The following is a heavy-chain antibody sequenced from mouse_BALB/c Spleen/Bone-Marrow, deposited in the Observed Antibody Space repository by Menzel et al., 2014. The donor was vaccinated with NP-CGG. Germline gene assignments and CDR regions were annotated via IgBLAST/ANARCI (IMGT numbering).Heavy chain of an antibody. CDR2: IRNKANGYTT. CDR3: ARDKGRVFFDY. V-gene: IGHV7-3*02. Sequence: EVHLVESGGGLVQPGGSLRLSCATSGFTFTDYYMNWVRQPPGKALEWLGFIRNKANGYTTEYSASVKSRFTISRDNSQNILYLQMNTLRVDDSATYYCARDKGRVFFDYGGQGTTLTVSS. CDR1: GFTFTDYY. J-gene: IGHJ2*01.